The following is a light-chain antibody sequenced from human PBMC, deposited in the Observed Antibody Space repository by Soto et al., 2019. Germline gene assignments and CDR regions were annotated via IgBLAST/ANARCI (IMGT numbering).Light chain of an antibody. Sequence: EIVLTQSPATLSVFSGERAALSCRASQSVSSNLAWYQQKPGQAPRLLIYGASTRATGIPARFSGSGSGTEFTLTISSLQSEDFAVYYCQQYNNWPSWTFGQGTKVDI. CDR3: QQYNNWPSWT. CDR2: GAS. CDR1: QSVSSN. J-gene: IGKJ1*01. V-gene: IGKV3-15*01.